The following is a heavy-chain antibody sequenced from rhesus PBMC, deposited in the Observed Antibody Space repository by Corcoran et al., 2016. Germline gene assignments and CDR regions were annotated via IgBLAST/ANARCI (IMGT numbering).Heavy chain of an antibody. CDR2: IYGSGSST. J-gene: IGHJ4*01. CDR3: ARDVSVAAKGDFDY. CDR1: GGSISSSY. V-gene: IGHV4-169*02. Sequence: QLQLQESGPGLVKPSETLSVTCAVSGGSISSSYWSWIRQAPGKGLEWIGYIYGSGSSTNYNPSLKSRFTLSVDTSKNQLSLKLSSVTTADTAVYYCARDVSVAAKGDFDYWGQGVLVTVSS. D-gene: IGHD4-29*01.